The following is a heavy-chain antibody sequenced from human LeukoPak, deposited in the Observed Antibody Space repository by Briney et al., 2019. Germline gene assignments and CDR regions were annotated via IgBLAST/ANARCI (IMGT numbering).Heavy chain of an antibody. CDR2: IRGGAENT. V-gene: IGHV3-23*01. Sequence: GGSLRLSCAASGFTVSSNYMSWVRQAPGKGLEWVSAIRGGAENTYYADSVRGRFTISRDNYKDTLTLQMNSLRAEDTAIYYCAILSWDGRGTFSWGQGTLVTVSS. D-gene: IGHD2/OR15-2a*01. J-gene: IGHJ5*02. CDR3: AILSWDGRGTFS. CDR1: GFTVSSNY.